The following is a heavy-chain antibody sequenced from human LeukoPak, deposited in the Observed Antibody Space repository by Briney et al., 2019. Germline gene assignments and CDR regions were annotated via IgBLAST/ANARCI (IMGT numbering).Heavy chain of an antibody. CDR3: AREAADSIGYCAD. CDR1: GYTFSNYY. V-gene: IGHV1-46*01. Sequence: ASVSLSSKTSGYTFSNYYIHWVRQAPGQGHEWMGIINSGGGTTSYAQKFEGRVTMTRDTSTSTVYMELRSLRSEDTAVYYCAREAADSIGYCADWGEGKPVIVSS. J-gene: IGHJ1*01. D-gene: IGHD3-22*01. CDR2: INSGGGTT.